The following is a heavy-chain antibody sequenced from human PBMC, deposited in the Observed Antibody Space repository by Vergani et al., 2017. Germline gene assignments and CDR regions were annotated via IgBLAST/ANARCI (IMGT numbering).Heavy chain of an antibody. V-gene: IGHV3-30*02. CDR2: IRYDGSNK. CDR3: AKGHYYDSSGSYFQH. CDR1: GFTFSSYG. D-gene: IGHD3-22*01. J-gene: IGHJ1*01. Sequence: QVQLVESGGGVVQPGGSLRLSCAASGFTFSSYGMHWVRQAPGKGLEWVAFIRYDGSNKYYADSVKGRFTISRDNSKNTLYLQMNSLRAEDTAVDYCAKGHYYDSSGSYFQHWGQGTLVTVSS.